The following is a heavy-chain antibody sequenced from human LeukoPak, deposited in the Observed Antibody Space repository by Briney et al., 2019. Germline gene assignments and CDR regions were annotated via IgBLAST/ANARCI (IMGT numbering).Heavy chain of an antibody. D-gene: IGHD2-15*01. V-gene: IGHV3-23*01. CDR3: AKSTSSSGSFYSGLDY. J-gene: IGHJ4*02. Sequence: PGGSLRLSCAASGFTFSTYALNWVRQAPGKGLEWVSAISDSGGAIYYADSVKGRFTISRDDSKNTLYLQMNSLRAEDTAIYYCAKSTSSSGSFYSGLDYWGQGTLVTVSS. CDR1: GFTFSTYA. CDR2: ISDSGGAI.